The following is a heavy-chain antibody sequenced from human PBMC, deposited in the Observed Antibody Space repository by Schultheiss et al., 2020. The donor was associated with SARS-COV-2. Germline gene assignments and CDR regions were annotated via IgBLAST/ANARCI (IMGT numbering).Heavy chain of an antibody. J-gene: IGHJ4*02. CDR2: ISGSGGST. Sequence: GGSLRLSCAASGFTFSSYAMSWVRQAPGKGLEWVSAISGSGGSTYYADSVKGRFTISRDNAKNSLYLQMNSLRDEDTAVYYCARELGGSYRFDYWGQGTLVTVSS. D-gene: IGHD1-26*01. CDR3: ARELGGSYRFDY. V-gene: IGHV3-23*01. CDR1: GFTFSSYA.